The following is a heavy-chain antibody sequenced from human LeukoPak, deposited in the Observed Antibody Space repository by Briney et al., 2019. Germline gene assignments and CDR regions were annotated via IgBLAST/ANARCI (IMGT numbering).Heavy chain of an antibody. CDR3: ARDRDDFWSGYSQGNNWFDP. V-gene: IGHV1-69*13. J-gene: IGHJ5*02. Sequence: SVTVSCTASGGTFSSYAISWVRQAPGQGLEWMGGIIPIFGTANYAQKFQGRVTITADESTSTAYMELSSLRSEDTAVYYCARDRDDFWSGYSQGNNWFDPWGQGTLVTVSS. CDR1: GGTFSSYA. CDR2: IIPIFGTA. D-gene: IGHD3-3*01.